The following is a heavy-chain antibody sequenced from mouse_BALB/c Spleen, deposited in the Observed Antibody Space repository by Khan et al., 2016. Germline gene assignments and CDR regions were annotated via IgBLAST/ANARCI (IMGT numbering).Heavy chain of an antibody. Sequence: EVELVESGGGLVKPGGSLKLSCAASGFAFSSYDMSWVRQTPEKRLEWVAYISSGGGSTYYPDTVKGRFTISRDNAKNTLYLQMSSLKSEDTAMYYCARHYYGSDYWGQGTTLTVSS. CDR2: ISSGGGST. J-gene: IGHJ2*01. CDR1: GFAFSSYD. V-gene: IGHV5-12-1*01. CDR3: ARHYYGSDY. D-gene: IGHD1-1*01.